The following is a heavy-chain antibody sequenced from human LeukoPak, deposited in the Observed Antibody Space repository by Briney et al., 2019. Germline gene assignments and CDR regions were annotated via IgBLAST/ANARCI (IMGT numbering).Heavy chain of an antibody. CDR1: GGSISSYY. Sequence: VKPSETLSLTCSVSGGSISSYYWSWIRQPAGKGLEWIGRLYTSGGTNYNPSLKSRVTMSVDTSKNQFSLKLSSVTAADTAVYYCARDGGVGAQYYFDYWGQGTLVTVSS. J-gene: IGHJ4*02. CDR3: ARDGGVGAQYYFDY. V-gene: IGHV4-4*07. CDR2: LYTSGGT. D-gene: IGHD1-26*01.